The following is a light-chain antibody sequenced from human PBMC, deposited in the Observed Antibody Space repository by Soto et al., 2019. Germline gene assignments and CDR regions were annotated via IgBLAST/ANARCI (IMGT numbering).Light chain of an antibody. Sequence: ELVLTQSPGTLSLSPGGSATLSCRASQSVSRYLAWYQQKPGQALRLLIYDASKRATGIPARFSGSGSGTDFTLTISSLEPEDFAVYYCQQHNNWPLTFGGGTKVEIK. CDR3: QQHNNWPLT. CDR2: DAS. CDR1: QSVSRY. J-gene: IGKJ4*01. V-gene: IGKV3-11*01.